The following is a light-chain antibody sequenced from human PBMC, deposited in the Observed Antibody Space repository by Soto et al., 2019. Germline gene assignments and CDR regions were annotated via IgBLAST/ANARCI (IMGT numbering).Light chain of an antibody. V-gene: IGKV1-39*01. CDR1: QSIDTY. Sequence: DIQMTQSPSSLSASVGDGGTITCRASQSIDTYANWYQQKPGKAPKLLIYAAFSWQSGVPSRFIGSGCVTEFALTISSLQPEDSVSYYCQRSSSSLPKYPFRQGTQREIK. J-gene: IGKJ2*01. CDR3: QRSSSSLPKYP. CDR2: AAF.